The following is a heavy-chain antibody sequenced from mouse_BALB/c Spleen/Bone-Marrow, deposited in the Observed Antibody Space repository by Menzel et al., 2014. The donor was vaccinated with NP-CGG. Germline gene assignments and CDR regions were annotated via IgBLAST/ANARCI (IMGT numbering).Heavy chain of an antibody. CDR2: IWNSGNT. V-gene: IGHV2-2*02. J-gene: IGHJ4*01. CDR1: GFSLTNYG. Sequence: QVQLQQSGPGLVQPSQSLSITCTVSGFSLTNYGVHWVRLSPGKGLEWLGVIWNSGNTNYNAAFISRLSINMDNSKSQVFFKMNSLQANDTAVYYCARNYEGVGAMDYWGQGTSVTV. D-gene: IGHD1-1*01. CDR3: ARNYEGVGAMDY.